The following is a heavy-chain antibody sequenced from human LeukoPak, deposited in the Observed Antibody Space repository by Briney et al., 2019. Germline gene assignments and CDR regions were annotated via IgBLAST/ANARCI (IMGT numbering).Heavy chain of an antibody. D-gene: IGHD6-19*01. J-gene: IGHJ5*02. CDR2: ISHSGATT. CDR1: GFTFSSYG. Sequence: GGTLRLSCAASGFTFSSYGMNWVRRAPGKGLEWVSAISHSGATTYYADSVKGRFTISRDNAKNSLYLQMNSLRAEDTAVYYCAREMLAAVAAQSWGQGTLVTVSS. V-gene: IGHV3-21*01. CDR3: AREMLAAVAAQS.